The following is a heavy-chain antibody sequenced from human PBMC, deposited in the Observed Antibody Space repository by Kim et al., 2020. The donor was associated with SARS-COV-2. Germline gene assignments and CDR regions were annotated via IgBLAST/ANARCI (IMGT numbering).Heavy chain of an antibody. Sequence: SETLSLTCTVSGGSISSSSYYWGWIRQPPGKGLEWIGSIYYSGSTYYNPSLKSRVTISVDTSKNQFSLKLSSVTAADTAVYYCARHSFYDSSGYYYQDAFDIWGQGTMVTVSS. CDR1: GGSISSSSYY. CDR3: ARHSFYDSSGYYYQDAFDI. CDR2: IYYSGST. J-gene: IGHJ3*02. V-gene: IGHV4-39*01. D-gene: IGHD3-22*01.